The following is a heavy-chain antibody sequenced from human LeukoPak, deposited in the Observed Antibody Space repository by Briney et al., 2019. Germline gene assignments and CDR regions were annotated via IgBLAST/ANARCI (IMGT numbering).Heavy chain of an antibody. CDR1: GFNVSSNY. V-gene: IGHV3-66*01. D-gene: IGHD6-13*01. CDR3: ARVDSRTAQFDY. CDR2: IYSGGST. Sequence: GGSLRLSCAVSGFNVSSNYLNWVRQAPGKGLEWVSVIYSGGSTYYADSVKGRFTISRDNSKNTLYLQMNSLRAEDTAVYHCARVDSRTAQFDYWGPGTLVTVSS. J-gene: IGHJ4*02.